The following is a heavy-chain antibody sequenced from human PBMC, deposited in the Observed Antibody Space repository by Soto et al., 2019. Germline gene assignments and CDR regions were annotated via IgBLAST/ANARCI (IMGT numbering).Heavy chain of an antibody. J-gene: IGHJ5*02. CDR2: IWNDGSKQ. V-gene: IGHV3-33*01. CDR3: ARDDDYEANAIDL. D-gene: IGHD4-17*01. Sequence: PGGSLRLSCVASGFTFSRYGMHWVRQAPGKGLEWVAVIWNDGSKQVYDDSVKGRFTISRDNSKNTLYLEMDSLRDEDTSVYYCARDDDYEANAIDLWGQGTLVIVSS. CDR1: GFTFSRYG.